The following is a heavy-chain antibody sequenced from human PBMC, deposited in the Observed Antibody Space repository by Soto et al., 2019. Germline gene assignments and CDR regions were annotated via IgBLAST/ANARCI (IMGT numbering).Heavy chain of an antibody. CDR1: GGSISSYY. Sequence: LSLTCTVSGGSISSYYWSWIRQPPGKGLEWIGYIYYSGSTNYNPSLKSRVTISVDTSKNQFSLKLSSVTAADTAVYYCARGIAAAFDYWGQGTLVTVSS. CDR3: ARGIAAAFDY. V-gene: IGHV4-59*08. CDR2: IYYSGST. J-gene: IGHJ4*02. D-gene: IGHD6-13*01.